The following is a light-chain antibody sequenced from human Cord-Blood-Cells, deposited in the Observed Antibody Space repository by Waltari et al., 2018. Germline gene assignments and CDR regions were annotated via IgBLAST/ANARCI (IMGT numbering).Light chain of an antibody. CDR3: SSYTSSSTLDVV. J-gene: IGLJ2*01. V-gene: IGLV2-14*01. CDR1: SSAVAGYNY. Sequence: QSALTQPASVSGSPGQSITISCTRTSSAVAGYNYVPCYQQHPVKAPKLMIYDVSNRPSGVSNRFAGSKSGNTASLTISGLQAEDEADYYCSSYTSSSTLDVVFGGGTKLTVL. CDR2: DVS.